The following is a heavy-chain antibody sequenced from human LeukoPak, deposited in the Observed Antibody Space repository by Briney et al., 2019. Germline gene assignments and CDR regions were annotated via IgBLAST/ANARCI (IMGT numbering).Heavy chain of an antibody. CDR2: ISSGGSSI. Sequence: GGSLRLSCAASGFTFSSYEMNWVRQAPGKGLEWTSYISSGGSSIYYADSVKGRFTISRDSAKNSLYLQMNNLRAEDTAVYYCARRMAAIGSYGMDVWGQGTTVTVS. V-gene: IGHV3-48*03. CDR1: GFTFSSYE. D-gene: IGHD5-24*01. J-gene: IGHJ6*02. CDR3: ARRMAAIGSYGMDV.